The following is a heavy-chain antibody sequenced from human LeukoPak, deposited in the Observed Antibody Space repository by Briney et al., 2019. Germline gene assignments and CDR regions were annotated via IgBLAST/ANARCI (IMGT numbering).Heavy chain of an antibody. D-gene: IGHD2-15*01. CDR1: GYTFTGYY. J-gene: IGHJ4*02. CDR2: INPNSGGT. CDR3: GSGIAATFELYSDY. Sequence: ASVKVSCKASGYTFTGYYMHWVRQAPGQGLEWMGWINPNSGGTNYAQKFQGRVTMTTDTSTSTAYMELRSLRSDDTALYYCGSGIAATFELYSDYWGQGTLVTVSS. V-gene: IGHV1-2*02.